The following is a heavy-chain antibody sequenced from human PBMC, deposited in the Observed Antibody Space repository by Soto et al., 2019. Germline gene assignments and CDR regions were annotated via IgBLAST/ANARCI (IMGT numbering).Heavy chain of an antibody. V-gene: IGHV3-74*01. D-gene: IGHD3-22*01. J-gene: IGHJ4*02. CDR3: AIRASYYDSSGYFDY. CDR2: INSDGSST. CDR1: GFTFSSYW. Sequence: EVQLVESGGGLVQPGGSLRLSCAASGFTFSSYWMHWVRQAPGKGLVWVSRINSDGSSTSYADSVKGRFTISRDNAKNTLYLEMNSLRAEDTAVYYCAIRASYYDSSGYFDYWGQGTLVTVSS.